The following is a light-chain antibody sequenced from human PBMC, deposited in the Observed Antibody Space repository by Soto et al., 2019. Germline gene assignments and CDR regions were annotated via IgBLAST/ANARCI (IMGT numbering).Light chain of an antibody. CDR2: SNT. CDR1: SSNIGSHT. Sequence: QSVLTQPPSASGTPGQTIAISCSGGSSNIGSHTVNWYQQLPGTAPRLLIYSNTQRPSGVPDRFSGSKSDTSASLAISGLQSEYEGDYYCAAWDDSLNGVFFGGGTKVTVL. V-gene: IGLV1-44*01. CDR3: AAWDDSLNGVF. J-gene: IGLJ2*01.